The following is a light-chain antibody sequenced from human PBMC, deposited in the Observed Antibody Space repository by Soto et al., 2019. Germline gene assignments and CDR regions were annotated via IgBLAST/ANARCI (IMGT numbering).Light chain of an antibody. V-gene: IGKV3-15*01. J-gene: IGKJ5*01. CDR3: QHYNNWPPIT. CDR1: QSVSSN. CDR2: AAS. Sequence: EIVMTQSPATLSMSPGERATLSCRASQSVSSNLAWYQQRPGQAPRLLIYAASTRATGLPARFSGSGSGTEFTLTISSLQSEDFAVYYCQHYNNWPPITFGQGTRLEI.